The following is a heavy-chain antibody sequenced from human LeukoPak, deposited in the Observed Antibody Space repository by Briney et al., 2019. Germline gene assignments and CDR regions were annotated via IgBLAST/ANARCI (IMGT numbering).Heavy chain of an antibody. J-gene: IGHJ5*01. CDR3: AKVHTSVRGVRTRYNWFDY. V-gene: IGHV3-23*01. D-gene: IGHD3-10*01. CDR1: GFTFSSYA. Sequence: PGGSLRLSCAASGFTFSSYAMSWVRQAPGKGLEWVSVISGSGGSTYYADPVKGRFTISRDNSKNTLYLQMNSLRAEDTAVYYCAKVHTSVRGVRTRYNWFDYWGQGTLVTVSS. CDR2: ISGSGGST.